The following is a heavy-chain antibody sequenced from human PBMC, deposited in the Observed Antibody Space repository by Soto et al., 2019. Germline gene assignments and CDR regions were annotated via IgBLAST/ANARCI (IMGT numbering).Heavy chain of an antibody. CDR2: IYYSGST. V-gene: IGHV4-39*01. CDR3: ARQIWGGYKGAA. CDR1: GGSISSSSYY. Sequence: SETLSLTCTVSGGSISSSSYYWGWIRQPPGKGLEWIGSIYYSGSTYYNPSLKGRVTISVDTSKNQLSLKLSSVTAADTAVYYCARQIWGGYKGAAWGQGTLVTVSS. J-gene: IGHJ5*02. D-gene: IGHD5-12*01.